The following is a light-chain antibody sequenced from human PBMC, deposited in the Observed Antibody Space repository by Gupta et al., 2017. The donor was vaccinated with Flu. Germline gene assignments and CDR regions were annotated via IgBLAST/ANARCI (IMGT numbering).Light chain of an antibody. V-gene: IGLV1-44*01. CDR1: SSNIGSNT. J-gene: IGLJ3*02. CDR3: SAWDDSIKNPWV. Sequence: QPVLTHPHSASGPAGERVTISCSGSSSNIGSNTVYWYQQLPGTAPKLLIYTNHHRPSGSPDGCSCATNGTSASPVISGRHYEDEADDYCSAWDDSIKNPWVFGGGTKLTVL. CDR2: TNH.